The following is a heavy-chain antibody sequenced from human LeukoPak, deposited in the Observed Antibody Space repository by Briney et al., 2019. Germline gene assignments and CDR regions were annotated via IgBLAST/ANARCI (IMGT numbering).Heavy chain of an antibody. Sequence: ASVKVSCKVSGYTLTELSMHWVRQAPGKGLEWMGGFDPEDGETIYAQKFQGRVTMTEDTSTDTAYMELSSLRSEDTAVYYCARLEGGVVPAANDYWGQGTLVSVSS. J-gene: IGHJ4*02. D-gene: IGHD2-2*01. V-gene: IGHV1-24*01. CDR2: FDPEDGET. CDR3: ARLEGGVVPAANDY. CDR1: GYTLTELS.